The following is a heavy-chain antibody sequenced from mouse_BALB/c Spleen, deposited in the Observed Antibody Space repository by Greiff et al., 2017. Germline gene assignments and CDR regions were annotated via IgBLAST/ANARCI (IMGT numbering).Heavy chain of an antibody. J-gene: IGHJ2*01. CDR2: ISNGGGST. V-gene: IGHV5-12-2*01. CDR3: ARWVRGGFDY. CDR1: GFTFSSYT. D-gene: IGHD2-14*01. Sequence: EVQLVESGGGLVQPGGSLKLSCAASGFTFSSYTMSWVRQTPEKRLEWVAYISNGGGSTYYPDTVKGRFTISRDNAKNTLYLQMSSLKSEDTAMYYCARWVRGGFDYWGQGTTLTVSS.